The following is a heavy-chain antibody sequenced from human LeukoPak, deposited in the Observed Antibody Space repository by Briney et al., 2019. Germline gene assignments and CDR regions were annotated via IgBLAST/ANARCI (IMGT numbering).Heavy chain of an antibody. D-gene: IGHD2-2*01. CDR1: GYSSTSYW. CDR2: IYLGDSDT. CDR3: ARNAGIVVSSWEDAFDI. J-gene: IGHJ3*02. V-gene: IGHV5-51*01. Sequence: GESLKISCKGSGYSSTSYWIGWVRQMPGKSLEWMGIIYLGDSDTGDSPSFEDQVTISADKSISTAYLQWISLKASDTAMYYCARNAGIVVSSWEDAFDIWGQGRMVSVSS.